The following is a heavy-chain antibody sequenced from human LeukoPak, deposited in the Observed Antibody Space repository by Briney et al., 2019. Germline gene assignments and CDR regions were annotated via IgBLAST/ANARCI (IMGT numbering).Heavy chain of an antibody. D-gene: IGHD2-2*02. Sequence: GASVKVSCKASGYTFTGYYMHWVRQAPGQGLEWMGWINPNSGGTNYAQKFQGRVTMTRDTSISTAYMELSRLRSDDTAVYYCAADQYQLLYLGLRYYYGMDVWGQGTTVTVSS. CDR3: AADQYQLLYLGLRYYYGMDV. CDR1: GYTFTGYY. V-gene: IGHV1-2*02. J-gene: IGHJ6*02. CDR2: INPNSGGT.